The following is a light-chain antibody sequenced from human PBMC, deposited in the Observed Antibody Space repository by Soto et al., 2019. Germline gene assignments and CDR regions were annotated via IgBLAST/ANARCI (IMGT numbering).Light chain of an antibody. CDR3: QQYGSSGT. J-gene: IGKJ1*01. V-gene: IGKV3-20*01. Sequence: EIVITPSPATLSVSPGERSTLSCRASKSVRSNLAWYQKKAGQCTRLLIYGASTRATGIPDRFSGSGSGTYFTLTISRLEPEDFAVYYCQQYGSSGTFGQGTK. CDR1: KSVRSN. CDR2: GAS.